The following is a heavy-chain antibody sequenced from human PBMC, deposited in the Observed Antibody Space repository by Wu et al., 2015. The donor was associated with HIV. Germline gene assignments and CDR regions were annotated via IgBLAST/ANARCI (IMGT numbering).Heavy chain of an antibody. D-gene: IGHD2-15*01. J-gene: IGHJ4*02. CDR3: ARGYCSGGSCYPIDY. CDR1: GYTFTGYY. Sequence: QVQLVQSGAEVKKPGASVKVSCKASGYTFTGYYMHWVRQAPGQGLEWMGWINPNSGGTNYAQKFQGRVTMTRDTSISTAYMELSRLRSDDTAVYYCARGYCSGGSCYPIDYWGQGTLVTVSS. V-gene: IGHV1-2*02. CDR2: INPNSGGT.